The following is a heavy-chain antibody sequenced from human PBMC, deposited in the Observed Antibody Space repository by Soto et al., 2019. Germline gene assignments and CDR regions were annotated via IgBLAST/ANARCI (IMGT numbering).Heavy chain of an antibody. V-gene: IGHV4-59*01. CDR3: ARTYYYDSSGYFGY. J-gene: IGHJ4*01. CDR2: ISYSGTT. D-gene: IGHD3-22*01. CDR1: GGSISNYY. Sequence: SETLSLTCTVSGGSISNYYWSWIRQPPGKGLDYIGYISYSGTTNYNPSLKSRVTISVDTSKNQLSLKLTSVTAADTAMYFCARTYYYDSSGYFGYCGQGTLVTVSA.